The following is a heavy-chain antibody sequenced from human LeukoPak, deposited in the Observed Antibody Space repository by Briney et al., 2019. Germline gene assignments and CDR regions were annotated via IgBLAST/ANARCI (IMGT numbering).Heavy chain of an antibody. CDR3: ARDFIGGADVVTAIPS. V-gene: IGHV4-31*03. CDR2: IYYSGST. J-gene: IGHJ5*02. CDR1: GGSISSGGYY. D-gene: IGHD2-21*02. Sequence: PSETLSLTCTVSGGSISSGGYYWSWIRQHPGKGLEWIGYIYYSGSTYYNPSLKSRVTISVDTSKNQFSLKLSSVTAADTAVYYCARDFIGGADVVTAIPSWGQGTLVTVSS.